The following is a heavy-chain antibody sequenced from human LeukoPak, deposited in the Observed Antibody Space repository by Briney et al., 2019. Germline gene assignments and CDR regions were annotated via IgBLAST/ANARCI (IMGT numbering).Heavy chain of an antibody. CDR2: INTKTGNP. V-gene: IGHV7-4-1*02. Sequence: ASVKVSCKASGYTFTTYAMNWVRQAPGQGLEWMGWINTKTGNPTYAQGFTGRFVFSLDTSVSTAYLRISSLKAEDTAVYFCTRGSERWLQLRYFDYWGQGTLVTVSS. D-gene: IGHD5-24*01. CDR1: GYTFTTYA. J-gene: IGHJ4*02. CDR3: TRGSERWLQLRYFDY.